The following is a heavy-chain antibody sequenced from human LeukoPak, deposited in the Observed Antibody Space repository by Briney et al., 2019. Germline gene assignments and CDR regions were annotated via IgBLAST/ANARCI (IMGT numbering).Heavy chain of an antibody. CDR2: ISGSGRTI. D-gene: IGHD2-21*01. V-gene: IGHV3-48*03. CDR3: VRDAVMSPEVLLTAWDYFDC. Sequence: GGSLRLSCAASGSTFSSYEMNWVRQAPGKGLEWVSYISGSGRTIDYADSVKGRFTISRDNTKNSVYLQMNSLRAEDTAIYFCVRDAVMSPEVLLTAWDYFDCWGQGTLVTVSS. CDR1: GSTFSSYE. J-gene: IGHJ4*02.